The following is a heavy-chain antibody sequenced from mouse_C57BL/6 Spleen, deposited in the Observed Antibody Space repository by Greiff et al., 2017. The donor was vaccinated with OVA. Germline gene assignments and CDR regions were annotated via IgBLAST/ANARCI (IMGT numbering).Heavy chain of an antibody. CDR2: IDPGDGET. V-gene: IGHV14-2*01. CDR1: GFKIKDYY. CDR3: ARGLLRGYFDV. D-gene: IGHD2-3*01. J-gene: IGHJ1*03. Sequence: VQLQQSGAELVKPGASVRLSCTASGFKIKDYYMNWVKQRTEQGLEWIGRIDPGDGETKYAPKFQGKATITADTSSNTAYLQLSSLTSEDTAVYYCARGLLRGYFDVWGTGTTVTVSS.